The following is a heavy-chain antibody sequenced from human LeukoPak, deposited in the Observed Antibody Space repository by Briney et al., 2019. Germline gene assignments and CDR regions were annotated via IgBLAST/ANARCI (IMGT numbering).Heavy chain of an antibody. CDR2: IKQDGTEK. CDR1: GFSFTTYW. D-gene: IGHD4-11*01. V-gene: IGHV3-7*01. J-gene: IGHJ4*02. Sequence: PGGSLRLSCAASGFSFTTYWMSWVRQAPGKGLEWVANIKQDGTEKYYVDSVKGRFTISRDNAKNSLYLQMNSLRAEDTAVYYCARDNYIIDYWGQGTLVTVSS. CDR3: ARDNYIIDY.